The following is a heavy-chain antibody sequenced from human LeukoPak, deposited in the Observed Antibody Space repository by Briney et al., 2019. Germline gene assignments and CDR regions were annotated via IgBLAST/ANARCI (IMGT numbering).Heavy chain of an antibody. D-gene: IGHD3-16*01. J-gene: IGHJ4*02. V-gene: IGHV4-4*09. CDR3: ARWSSYYGYFDY. Sequence: SETLSLTCTVSGGSISSYYWSWIRQPPGKGLEWIGYIYTSGSTNYNPSLKSRVTISVDTSKNQFSLKLSSVTAADTAVYYCARWSSYYGYFDYWGQGTLVTVSP. CDR1: GGSISSYY. CDR2: IYTSGST.